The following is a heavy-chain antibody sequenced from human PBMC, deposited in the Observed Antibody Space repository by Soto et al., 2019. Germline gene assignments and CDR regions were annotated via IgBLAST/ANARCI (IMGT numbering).Heavy chain of an antibody. D-gene: IGHD5-12*01. V-gene: IGHV3-23*01. CDR3: ATVFIRGYSDYDWDYLDN. J-gene: IGHJ4*02. Sequence: EVQLLESGGGLEQPGGSLRLSCVASGFTFRSYAMTWVRQAPGKGLEWVSTISGSDYRTYYADSVKGRFTIFRDNSRNTLYLQLNSLRVEDTAVYYCATVFIRGYSDYDWDYLDNWGQGTLVTVSS. CDR2: ISGSDYRT. CDR1: GFTFRSYA.